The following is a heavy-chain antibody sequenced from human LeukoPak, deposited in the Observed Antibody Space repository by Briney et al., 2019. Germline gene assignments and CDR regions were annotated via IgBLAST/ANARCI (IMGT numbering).Heavy chain of an antibody. V-gene: IGHV3-21*01. D-gene: IGHD3-9*01. CDR3: ARAHYDILTGYNHWAFDI. CDR1: GGSISSSS. J-gene: IGHJ3*02. Sequence: ETLSLTCTVSGGSISSSSYYWGWIRQAPGKGLEWVSSISSSSSYIYYADSVKGRFTISRDNAKNSLYLQMNSLRAEDTAVYYCARAHYDILTGYNHWAFDIWGQGTMVTVSS. CDR2: ISSSSSYI.